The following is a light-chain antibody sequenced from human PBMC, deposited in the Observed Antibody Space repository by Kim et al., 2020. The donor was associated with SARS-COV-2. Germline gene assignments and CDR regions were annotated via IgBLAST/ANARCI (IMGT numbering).Light chain of an antibody. CDR1: QSVGSN. Sequence: VSPGERATLSCRASQSVGSNLVWYQQKPGQAPRLLISVASFRATGIPARFNGSGSGTEFTLTISSLQSEDFAVYYCQQYNKRPITFGGGTKVEIK. CDR2: VAS. J-gene: IGKJ4*01. V-gene: IGKV3-15*01. CDR3: QQYNKRPIT.